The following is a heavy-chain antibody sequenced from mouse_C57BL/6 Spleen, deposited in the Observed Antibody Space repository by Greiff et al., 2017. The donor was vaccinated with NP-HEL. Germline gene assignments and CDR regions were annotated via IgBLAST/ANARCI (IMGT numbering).Heavy chain of an antibody. V-gene: IGHV5-17*01. J-gene: IGHJ4*01. Sequence: EVKLVESGGGLVKPGGSLKLSCAASGFTFSDYGMHWVRQAPEKGLEWVAYISSGSSTIYYADTVKGRFTISRDNAKNTLFLQMTSLRSEDTDMDYCETTRGNNMDDWGKGTSVTVSS. CDR1: GFTFSDYG. D-gene: IGHD3-3*01. CDR3: ETTRGNNMDD. CDR2: ISSGSSTI.